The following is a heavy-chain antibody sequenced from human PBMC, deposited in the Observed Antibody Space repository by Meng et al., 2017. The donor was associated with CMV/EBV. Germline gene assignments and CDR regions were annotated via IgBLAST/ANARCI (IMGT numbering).Heavy chain of an antibody. CDR2: IYSGGST. CDR3: ATTASSGYYYYFNY. CDR1: GFTVSSNY. J-gene: IGHJ4*02. Sequence: GESLKISCAASGFTVSSNYMSWVRQAPGKGLEWVSVIYSGGSTYYADSVKGRFTISRDNSKNTLYLQMNSLRAEDTAVYYCATTASSGYYYYFNYWGQGTLVTVSS. D-gene: IGHD3-22*01. V-gene: IGHV3-53*01.